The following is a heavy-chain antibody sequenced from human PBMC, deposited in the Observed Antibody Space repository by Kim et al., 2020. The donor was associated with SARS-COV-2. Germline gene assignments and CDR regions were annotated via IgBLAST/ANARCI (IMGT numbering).Heavy chain of an antibody. CDR1: GGSISSGSYY. J-gene: IGHJ6*02. Sequence: SETLSLTCTVSGGSISSGSYYWSWIRQPAGKGLEWIGRIYTSGSTNYNPSLKSRVTISVDTSKNQFSLKLSSVTAADTAVYYCASGDYYYYGMDVWGQGTTVTVSS. V-gene: IGHV4-61*02. CDR2: IYTSGST. CDR3: ASGDYYYYGMDV. D-gene: IGHD2-15*01.